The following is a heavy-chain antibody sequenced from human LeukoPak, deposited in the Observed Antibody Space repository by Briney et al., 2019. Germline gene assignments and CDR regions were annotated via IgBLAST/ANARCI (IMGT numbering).Heavy chain of an antibody. V-gene: IGHV1-69*05. D-gene: IGHD3-22*01. CDR1: GGTFSSYA. Sequence: GASVKVSCKASGGTFSSYAISWVRQAPGQGLEWMGGIIPIFGTANYAQKFQGRFTITTDEPTSTAYMELSSLRSEDTAVYYCARSTYYYDSSGYYPMDYWGQGTLVTVSS. J-gene: IGHJ4*02. CDR2: IIPIFGTA. CDR3: ARSTYYYDSSGYYPMDY.